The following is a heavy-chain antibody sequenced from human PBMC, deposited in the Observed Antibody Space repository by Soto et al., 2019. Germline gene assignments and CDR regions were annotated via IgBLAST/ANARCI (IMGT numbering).Heavy chain of an antibody. J-gene: IGHJ4*02. D-gene: IGHD3-22*01. Sequence: QVQLVESGGGVVQPGRSLRLSCAASGFTFSSYGMHWVRQAPGKGLEWVAVISYDGSNKYYADSVKGRFTISRDNSKNTLYLPMNSLRAEDTAVYYCAKDLDYYDSSGSDYWGQGTLVTVSS. V-gene: IGHV3-30*18. CDR1: GFTFSSYG. CDR2: ISYDGSNK. CDR3: AKDLDYYDSSGSDY.